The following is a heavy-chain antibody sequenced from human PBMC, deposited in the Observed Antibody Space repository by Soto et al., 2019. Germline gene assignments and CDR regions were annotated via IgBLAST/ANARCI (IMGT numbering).Heavy chain of an antibody. J-gene: IGHJ5*02. V-gene: IGHV4-59*01. D-gene: IGHD2-15*01. CDR3: ASTQLGYCSGGSCQNWFDP. Sequence: SETLSLTCTVSCGSISSYYWSWIRQPPGKGLEWIGYIYYSGSTNYNPSLKSRVTISVDTSKNQFSLKLSSVTAADTAVYYCASTQLGYCSGGSCQNWFDPWGQGTLVTVSS. CDR1: CGSISSYY. CDR2: IYYSGST.